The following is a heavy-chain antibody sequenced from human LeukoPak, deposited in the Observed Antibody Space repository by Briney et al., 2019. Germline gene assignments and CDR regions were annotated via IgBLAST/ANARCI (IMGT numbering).Heavy chain of an antibody. CDR2: ISAYNGNT. D-gene: IGHD2-2*01. V-gene: IGHV1-18*01. J-gene: IGHJ6*02. CDR1: GYTFTSYG. Sequence: ASVKVSCKASGYTFTSYGISWVRQAPGQGLEWMGWISAYNGNTNYAQKLQGRVTMTTDTSTSTAYMELRSLRSDDTAVYYCARDSSIVVVPAAPYYYYYGMDVWGQGTTVTVSS. CDR3: ARDSSIVVVPAAPYYYYYGMDV.